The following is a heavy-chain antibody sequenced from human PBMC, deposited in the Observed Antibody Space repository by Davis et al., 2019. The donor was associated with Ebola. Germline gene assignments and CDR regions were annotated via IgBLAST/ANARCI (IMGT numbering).Heavy chain of an antibody. CDR3: AKETYYYYGMDV. Sequence: SLKIPCAASGFTFDDYAMHWVRQAPGKGLEWVSGISWNSGSIGYADSAKGRFTISRDNAKNSLYLQMNSLRAEDTALYYCAKETYYYYGMDVWGQGTTVTVSS. CDR2: ISWNSGSI. J-gene: IGHJ6*02. CDR1: GFTFDDYA. V-gene: IGHV3-9*01.